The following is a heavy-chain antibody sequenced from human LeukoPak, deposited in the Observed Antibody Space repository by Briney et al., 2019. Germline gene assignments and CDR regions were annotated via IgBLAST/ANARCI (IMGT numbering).Heavy chain of an antibody. CDR1: GFTFSSYA. CDR3: VKDYVYCRGGSCYGDY. CDR2: ISVGGDNT. J-gene: IGHJ4*02. V-gene: IGHV3-23*01. D-gene: IGHD2-15*01. Sequence: GGSLRLSCAASGFTFSSYAMSWVRQAPGKGLEWVSAISVGGDNTYYADSVKGRFTISRDNSKNTLYLQMNSLRAHDTAVYYCVKDYVYCRGGSCYGDYWGQGTLVTVSS.